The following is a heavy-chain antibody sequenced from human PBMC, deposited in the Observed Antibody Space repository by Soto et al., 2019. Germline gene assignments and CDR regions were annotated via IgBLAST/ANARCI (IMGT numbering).Heavy chain of an antibody. CDR2: ISSSSSYI. D-gene: IGHD4-17*01. V-gene: IGHV3-21*01. CDR3: ARDAARQIDYVDSYYYYGVDV. CDR1: GFTFNSYD. J-gene: IGHJ6*02. Sequence: EVQLVESGGGLVKPGGSLRLSCAASGFTFNSYDMNWVRQAPGKGLEWVSSISSSSSYIYYADSVKGRFTISRDNAKNSLYLQMNSLRAEDTAVYYCARDAARQIDYVDSYYYYGVDVWGQGTTVTVSS.